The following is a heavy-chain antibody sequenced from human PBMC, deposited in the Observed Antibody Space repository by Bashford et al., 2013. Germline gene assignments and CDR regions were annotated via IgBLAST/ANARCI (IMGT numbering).Heavy chain of an antibody. D-gene: IGHD3-22*01. CDR3: AREGPEVGTMIVVVIGAFDI. V-gene: IGHV1-69*13. CDR1: GGTFSSYA. J-gene: IGHJ3*02. Sequence: SVKVSCKASGGTFSSYAISWVRQAPGQGLEWMGGIIPIFGTANYAQKFQGRVTITADESTSTAYMELSSLRSEDTAVYYCAREGPEVGTMIVVVIGAFDIWGQGTMVTVSS. CDR2: IIPIFGTA.